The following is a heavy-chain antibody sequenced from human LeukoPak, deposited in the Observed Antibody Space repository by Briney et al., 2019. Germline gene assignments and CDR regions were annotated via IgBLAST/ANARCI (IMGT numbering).Heavy chain of an antibody. CDR2: ISGNGGNT. D-gene: IGHD3-22*01. CDR3: AKDPSRYYYDSSGYYSNY. J-gene: IGHJ4*02. V-gene: IGHV3-23*01. Sequence: GGSLRLSCAASAFTFSHYAMSWVRQAPGKGLGWVSAISGNGGNTYYADSVKGRFTISSDNSKNTLYLLINSRRAEDTAVYYCAKDPSRYYYDSSGYYSNYWGQGTLVTVSS. CDR1: AFTFSHYA.